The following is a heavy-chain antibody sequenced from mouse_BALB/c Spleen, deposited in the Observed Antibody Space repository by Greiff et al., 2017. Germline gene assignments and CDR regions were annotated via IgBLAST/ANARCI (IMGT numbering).Heavy chain of an antibody. CDR3: ARDVPDGYFLDY. CDR2: IWAGGST. Sequence: VQLQESGPGLVAPSQSLSITCTVSGFSLTSYGVHWVRQPPGKGLEWLGVIWAGGSTNYNSALMSRLSISKDNSKSQVFLKMNSLQTDETAMYYYARDVPDGYFLDYWGQGTTLTVSS. V-gene: IGHV2-9*02. J-gene: IGHJ2*01. CDR1: GFSLTSYG. D-gene: IGHD2-3*01.